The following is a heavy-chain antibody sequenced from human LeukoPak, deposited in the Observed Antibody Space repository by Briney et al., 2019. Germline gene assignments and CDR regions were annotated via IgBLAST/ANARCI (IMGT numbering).Heavy chain of an antibody. Sequence: GASVKVSCKASGGTFSSYAISWVRQAPGQGLEWMGGITPIFGTPNYAQKFQGRVTITADESTSTAYMELSSLRSEDTAVYYCARGNPGVIDYWGQGTLVTVSS. CDR2: ITPIFGTP. J-gene: IGHJ4*02. CDR1: GGTFSSYA. CDR3: ARGNPGVIDY. V-gene: IGHV1-69*13. D-gene: IGHD3-10*01.